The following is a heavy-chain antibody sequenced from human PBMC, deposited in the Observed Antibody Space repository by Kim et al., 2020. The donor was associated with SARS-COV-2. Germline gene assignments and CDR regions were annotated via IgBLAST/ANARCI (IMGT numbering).Heavy chain of an antibody. Sequence: TYYNPSLKSRVTISVDTSKNQFSLKLSSVTAADTAVYYCARSGPNDAFDIWGQGTMVTVSS. V-gene: IGHV4-31*02. J-gene: IGHJ3*02. CDR3: ARSGPNDAFDI. CDR2: T.